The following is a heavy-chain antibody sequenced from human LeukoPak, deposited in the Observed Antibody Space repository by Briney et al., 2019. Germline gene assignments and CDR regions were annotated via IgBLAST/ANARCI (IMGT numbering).Heavy chain of an antibody. J-gene: IGHJ3*02. V-gene: IGHV4-61*02. Sequence: SETLSLTCTVSGGSISSGSYYWSWIRQPAGKGLEWIGRIYTSGSTNYNPSLKSRVTISVDTSKNQFSLKLSSVTAADTAVYYRASFHNYYDSSGYYPLGDAFDIWGQGTMVTVSS. CDR2: IYTSGST. D-gene: IGHD3-22*01. CDR3: ASFHNYYDSSGYYPLGDAFDI. CDR1: GGSISSGSYY.